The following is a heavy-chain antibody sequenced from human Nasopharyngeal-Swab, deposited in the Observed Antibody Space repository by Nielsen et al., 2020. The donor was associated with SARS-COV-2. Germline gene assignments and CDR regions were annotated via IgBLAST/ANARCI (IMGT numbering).Heavy chain of an antibody. Sequence: WIRQPPGKGLEWVANIRQDGGEIYYVDSVKGRFTISRDNAKNSLYLQMNSLRAEDTAVYYCARGLSSGPFDYWGQGTLVTVSS. D-gene: IGHD6-19*01. V-gene: IGHV3-7*01. J-gene: IGHJ4*02. CDR3: ARGLSSGPFDY. CDR2: IRQDGGEI.